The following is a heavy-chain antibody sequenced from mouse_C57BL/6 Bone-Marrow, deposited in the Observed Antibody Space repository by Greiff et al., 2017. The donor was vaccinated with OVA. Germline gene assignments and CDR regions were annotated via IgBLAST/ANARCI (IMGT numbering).Heavy chain of an antibody. CDR3: ARDGWLLRFAY. Sequence: QVHVKQSGAELAKPGASVKLSCKASGYTFTSYWMHWVKQRPGQGLEWIGYINPSSGYTKYNQKFKDKATLTADKYSSTAYMQLSSLTYDDSAVYYCARDGWLLRFAYWGQGTLVTVSA. J-gene: IGHJ3*01. V-gene: IGHV1-7*01. D-gene: IGHD2-3*01. CDR2: INPSSGYT. CDR1: GYTFTSYW.